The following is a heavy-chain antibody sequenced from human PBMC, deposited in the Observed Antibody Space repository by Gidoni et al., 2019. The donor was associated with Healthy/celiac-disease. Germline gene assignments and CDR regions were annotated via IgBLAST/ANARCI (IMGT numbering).Heavy chain of an antibody. CDR2: INHSGST. Sequence: QVQLQQWGAGLLKPSETLSLTCAVYGGSFRGYYWSWIRQPPGKGLEWIGEINHSGSTNYNPSLKSRVTISVDTSKNQFSLKLSSVTAADTAVYYCATRGYSYGYLGRYFDYWGQGTLVTVSS. CDR1: GGSFRGYY. J-gene: IGHJ4*02. V-gene: IGHV4-34*01. D-gene: IGHD5-18*01. CDR3: ATRGYSYGYLGRYFDY.